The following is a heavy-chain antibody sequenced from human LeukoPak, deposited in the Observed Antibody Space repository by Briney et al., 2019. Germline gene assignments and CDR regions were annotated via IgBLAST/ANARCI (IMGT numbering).Heavy chain of an antibody. CDR3: AREVAQFDY. V-gene: IGHV3-23*01. J-gene: IGHJ4*02. Sequence: GGSLRLSCAVSGFTFSSFALSWVRQAPGNVLEWVSAISGIGATTHYTDSVKDRFTISRDNSKNTLYMQINSLRAEDTAVYYCAREVAQFDYWGQGTLVTVSS. CDR1: GFTFSSFA. D-gene: IGHD5-12*01. CDR2: ISGIGATT.